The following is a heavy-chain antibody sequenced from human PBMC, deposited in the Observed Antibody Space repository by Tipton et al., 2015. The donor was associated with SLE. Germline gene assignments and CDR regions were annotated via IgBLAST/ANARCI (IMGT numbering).Heavy chain of an antibody. J-gene: IGHJ3*01. CDR3: ARGGYSHGFDV. V-gene: IGHV3-74*01. CDR1: GSAFSFRSYW. CDR2: IDNDGADR. Sequence: GSLRLSCVASGSAFSFRSYWMHWVRQVPGKGLVWVSRIDNDGADRIYADSVKGRFTISRDNAKNTVYLQMNGLKVEDTAVYYCARGGYSHGFDVWGPGTMVTVSS. D-gene: IGHD2-15*01.